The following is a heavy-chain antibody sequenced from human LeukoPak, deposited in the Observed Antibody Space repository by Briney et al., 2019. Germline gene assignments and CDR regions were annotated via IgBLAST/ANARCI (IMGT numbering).Heavy chain of an antibody. J-gene: IGHJ4*02. CDR1: GFTVSSNY. V-gene: IGHV3-53*01. D-gene: IGHD3-22*01. CDR2: IYSGGST. Sequence: GGSLRLSCAASGFTVSSNYMSWVRQAPGKGLEWVSVIYSGGSTYYADSVKGRFTISRDNSKNTLYLQMNSLKAEDTAVYYCARGSTSLVVTNFFDYWGQGTLVTVSS. CDR3: ARGSTSLVVTNFFDY.